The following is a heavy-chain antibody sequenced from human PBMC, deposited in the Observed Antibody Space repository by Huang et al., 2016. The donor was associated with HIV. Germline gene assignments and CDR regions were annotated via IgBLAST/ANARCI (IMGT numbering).Heavy chain of an antibody. J-gene: IGHJ5*02. CDR3: ARTAYSYGFRQGYNWFDP. CDR2: IIPIWGTA. Sequence: QVLLVQSGAEVRKPGSSVTVSCTAFGGILSRYALGWVRQAPGQGLEGMGGIIPIWGTAIYTQKFQGRVTITVDESTNTGYMELTRLTSEDTAVYYCARTAYSYGFRQGYNWFDPWGQGTPVTVSS. V-gene: IGHV1-69*13. D-gene: IGHD5-18*01. CDR1: GGILSRYA.